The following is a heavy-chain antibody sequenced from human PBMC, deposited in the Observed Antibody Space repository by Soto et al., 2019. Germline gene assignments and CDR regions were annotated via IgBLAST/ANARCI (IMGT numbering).Heavy chain of an antibody. V-gene: IGHV1-69*13. CDR1: GGSFSNFG. CDR2: IVPVFGRA. Sequence: ASVKVSCKASGGSFSNFGISWVRQAPGQGLEWMGGIVPVFGRANCEQRFRGRLTITADESTSTGYMELISLRSDDTALYYCAREGSGYNFWGQGTQVTVSS. D-gene: IGHD5-12*01. J-gene: IGHJ4*02. CDR3: AREGSGYNF.